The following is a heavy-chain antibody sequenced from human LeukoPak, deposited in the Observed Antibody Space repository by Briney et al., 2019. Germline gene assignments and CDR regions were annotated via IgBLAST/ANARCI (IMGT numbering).Heavy chain of an antibody. J-gene: IGHJ4*02. D-gene: IGHD3-22*01. CDR3: AKKPPVDYYDSSGYYYGAPSDY. CDR2: ISGSGGST. CDR1: GFTFSSYA. V-gene: IGHV3-23*01. Sequence: GGSLRLSCAASGFTFSSYAMSWVRQAPGKGLEWVSAISGSGGSTYCADSVKGRFTISRDNSKNTLYLQMNSLRAEDTAVYYCAKKPPVDYYDSSGYYYGAPSDYWGQGTLVTVSS.